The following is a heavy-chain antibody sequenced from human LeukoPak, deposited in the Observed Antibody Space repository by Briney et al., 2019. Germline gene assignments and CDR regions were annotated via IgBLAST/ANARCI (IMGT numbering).Heavy chain of an antibody. D-gene: IGHD6-13*01. J-gene: IGHJ4*02. CDR1: GYTLTELS. CDR3: ATAPAAPAAAGTLGY. V-gene: IGHV1-24*01. Sequence: ASVKVSCKVSGYTLTELSMHWVRQAPGKGLEWMGGFDPEDGETIYAQKFQGRVTMTEDTSTDTAYMELSSLGSEDTAVYYCATAPAAPAAAGTLGYWGQGTLVTVSS. CDR2: FDPEDGET.